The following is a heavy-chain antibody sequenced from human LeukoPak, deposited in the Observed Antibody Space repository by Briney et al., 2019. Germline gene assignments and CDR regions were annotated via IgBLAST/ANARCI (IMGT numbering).Heavy chain of an antibody. D-gene: IGHD6-19*01. CDR3: ARGRSVRQWLVEGVY. J-gene: IGHJ4*02. Sequence: GGSLRLSCAASGFTFSSYSMNWVRQAPGKGLEWVSNINWNGGSTAYADSVKGRFTISRDNVKNSLYLQMNSLRADDTALYYCARGRSVRQWLVEGVYWGQGTLVTVSS. CDR1: GFTFSSYS. CDR2: INWNGGST. V-gene: IGHV3-20*04.